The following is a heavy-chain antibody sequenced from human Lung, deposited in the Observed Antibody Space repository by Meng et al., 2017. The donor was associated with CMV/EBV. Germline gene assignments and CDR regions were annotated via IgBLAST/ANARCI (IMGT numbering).Heavy chain of an antibody. V-gene: IGHV1-2*02. J-gene: IGHJ5*02. CDR1: GYSFTGYY. CDR3: ASSTSGVVIGILRRYNWLDP. D-gene: IGHD2-21*01. CDR2: INPYSGAT. Sequence: ASVKVSCKSSGYSFTGYYLHWVRQAPGQGLEWMGWINPYSGATKYAEKFQGRVTMTRNTSISTAYMELNTLRSDDTAVYYCASSTSGVVIGILRRYNWLDPWGQGXLVTVSS.